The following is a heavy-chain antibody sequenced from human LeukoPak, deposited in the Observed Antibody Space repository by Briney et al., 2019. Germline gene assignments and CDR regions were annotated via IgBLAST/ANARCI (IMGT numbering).Heavy chain of an antibody. J-gene: IGHJ3*02. V-gene: IGHV5-51*01. Sequence: GEALKISCKGSGYSFTSYWIGWVRQMPGKGLEWMVIIYPGCSYTIYSPSFQGQVTISADQSISTAYLQWSSLKASDTAMYYCARPQWLAPYDAFDIWGQGTMVTVSS. CDR1: GYSFTSYW. D-gene: IGHD6-19*01. CDR3: ARPQWLAPYDAFDI. CDR2: IYPGCSYT.